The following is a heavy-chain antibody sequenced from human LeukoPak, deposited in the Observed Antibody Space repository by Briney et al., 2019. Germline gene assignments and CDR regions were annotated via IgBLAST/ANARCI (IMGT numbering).Heavy chain of an antibody. D-gene: IGHD5-18*01. CDR3: ARRRGYSYGIDY. CDR1: GFTSSNYW. J-gene: IGHJ4*02. CDR2: INHSGST. V-gene: IGHV4-34*01. Sequence: GSLRLSCAASGFTSSNYWMSWVRQPPGKGLEWIGEINHSGSTNYNPSLKSRVTISVDTSKNQFSLKLSSVTAADTAVYYCARRRGYSYGIDYWGQRTLVTVSS.